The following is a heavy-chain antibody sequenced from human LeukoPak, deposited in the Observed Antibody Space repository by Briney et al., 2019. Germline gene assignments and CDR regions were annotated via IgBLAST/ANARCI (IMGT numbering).Heavy chain of an antibody. CDR1: GFTFSDYY. J-gene: IGHJ5*02. V-gene: IGHV3-11*05. CDR2: ISGSSSYT. Sequence: PGGSLRLSCAASGFTFSDYYMSWIRQAPGKGLEWVSYISGSSSYTNYADSVKGRFTISRDNAENSLYLQMNSLRAEDAAVYYCARDSSSWFDPWGQGTLVTVSS. D-gene: IGHD6-13*01. CDR3: ARDSSSWFDP.